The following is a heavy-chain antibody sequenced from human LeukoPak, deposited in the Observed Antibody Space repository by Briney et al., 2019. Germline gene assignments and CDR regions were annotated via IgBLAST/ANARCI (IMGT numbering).Heavy chain of an antibody. J-gene: IGHJ3*02. CDR3: ARVQYSGSYNDAFDI. Sequence: ASVKVSCKASGYTFTSYGISWVRQAPGQGLEWMGWISAYNGNTNYAQKLQGRVTMTTDTSTSTAYMELSSLRSEDTAVYYCARVQYSGSYNDAFDIWGQGTMVTVSS. CDR2: ISAYNGNT. V-gene: IGHV1-18*01. CDR1: GYTFTSYG. D-gene: IGHD1-26*01.